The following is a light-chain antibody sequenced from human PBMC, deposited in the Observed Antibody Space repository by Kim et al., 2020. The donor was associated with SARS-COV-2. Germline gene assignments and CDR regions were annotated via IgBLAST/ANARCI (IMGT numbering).Light chain of an antibody. CDR2: RNN. CDR3: AAWDDSLSGGRV. V-gene: IGLV1-47*01. Sequence: QPVLTQPPSASGTPGQRVTISCSGSSSNIGSNYVYWYQQLPGTAPKLLIYRNNQRPSGVPDRFSGSKSGTSASLAISGLRSEDEADYYCAAWDDSLSGGRVFGGGTQLTVL. CDR1: SSNIGSNY. J-gene: IGLJ3*02.